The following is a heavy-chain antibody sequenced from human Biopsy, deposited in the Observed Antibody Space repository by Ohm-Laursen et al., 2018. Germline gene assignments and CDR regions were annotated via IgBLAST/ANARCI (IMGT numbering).Heavy chain of an antibody. D-gene: IGHD1-14*01. CDR3: ARGRTHLLPDHDWFDP. Sequence: SLRPSCAASGFSLRNYTINWVRQAPGKGLEWVSSISRSTSHFLYAEALKGRFTSSRDNAKNSVYLQMSSLRAEDTGVYYCARGRTHLLPDHDWFDPWGQGTLVTVSS. J-gene: IGHJ5*02. CDR2: ISRSTSHF. V-gene: IGHV3-21*06. CDR1: GFSLRNYT.